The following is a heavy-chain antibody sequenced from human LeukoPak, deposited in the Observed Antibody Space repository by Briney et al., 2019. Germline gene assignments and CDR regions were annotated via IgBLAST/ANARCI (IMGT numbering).Heavy chain of an antibody. J-gene: IGHJ5*01. Sequence: GGSLRLSCAASGFTFSVYAMNWVRQAPGKGLEWVSYISASSGTIYYADTVKGRFTISRDNAKNSLFLQMNSLSDEDTAVYYCARDHDTSWFGYWGQGILVSVSS. D-gene: IGHD2-2*01. CDR1: GFTFSVYA. V-gene: IGHV3-48*02. CDR2: ISASSGTI. CDR3: ARDHDTSWFGY.